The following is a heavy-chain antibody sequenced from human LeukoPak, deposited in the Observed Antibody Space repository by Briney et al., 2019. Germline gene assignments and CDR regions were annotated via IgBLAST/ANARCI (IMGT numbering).Heavy chain of an antibody. V-gene: IGHV3-66*01. D-gene: IGHD1-26*01. J-gene: IGHJ4*02. CDR3: ARGSGGYSGSSNFDY. Sequence: GGSLRLSCAASGFTVSSNYMSWVRQAPGKGLEWGSVIYSGGNTYYADSVKGRFTISRDNSKDTVYLQMNSLRAEDTAVYYCARGSGGYSGSSNFDYWGQGTLVTVSS. CDR2: IYSGGNT. CDR1: GFTVSSNY.